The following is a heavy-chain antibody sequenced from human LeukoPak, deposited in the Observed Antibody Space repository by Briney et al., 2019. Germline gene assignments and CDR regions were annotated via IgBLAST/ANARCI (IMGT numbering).Heavy chain of an antibody. CDR2: IHYSGGST. CDR1: GGSISSSY. D-gene: IGHD5-18*01. CDR3: ARGGSYGYNY. J-gene: IGHJ4*02. V-gene: IGHV4-59*12. Sequence: SETLSLTCTVSGGSISSSYWSWIRQPPGKGLEWIGYIHYSGGSTNYNPSLKSRVTISVDTSKKHFSLKLSSVTAADTAVYYCARGGSYGYNYWGQGTLVTVSS.